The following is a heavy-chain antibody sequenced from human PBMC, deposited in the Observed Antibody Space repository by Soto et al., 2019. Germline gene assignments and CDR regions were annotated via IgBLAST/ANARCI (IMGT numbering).Heavy chain of an antibody. V-gene: IGHV3-66*01. D-gene: IGHD3-9*01. CDR3: ATLTKYDILTGFYPC. CDR2: IYSDGST. CDR1: GYTVNSNY. Sequence: EVQLVESGGGLVQPGGSLRLSCAASGYTVNSNYMSWVRQAPGKGLEWVSVIYSDGSTYYADSVKGRFIISSDLSNNTLYFQMNSLRAEDTAGYYCATLTKYDILTGFYPCWGQGTRVTVSS. J-gene: IGHJ4*02.